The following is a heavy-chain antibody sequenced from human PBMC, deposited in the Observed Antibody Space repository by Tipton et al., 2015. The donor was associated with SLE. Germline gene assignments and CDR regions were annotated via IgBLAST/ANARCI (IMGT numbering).Heavy chain of an antibody. CDR1: GFTLSTYD. CDR3: ARGDSSSLVGYFRH. V-gene: IGHV3-30*03. Sequence: SLRLSCAASGFTLSTYDMHWVRQAPGKGLEWVAVISYDGTEKYYADSVKGRFTISRDYSRNTLYLQMNSLRSEDTAVFYCARGDSSSLVGYFRHWGQGTLVTVSA. D-gene: IGHD6-13*01. J-gene: IGHJ1*01. CDR2: ISYDGTEK.